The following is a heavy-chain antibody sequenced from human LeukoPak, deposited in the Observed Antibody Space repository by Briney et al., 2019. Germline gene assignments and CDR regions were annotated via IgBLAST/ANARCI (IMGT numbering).Heavy chain of an antibody. V-gene: IGHV3-7*01. J-gene: IGHJ6*02. CDR2: IKQDGSEK. CDR1: GFTLTHYN. D-gene: IGHD3-10*01. Sequence: GGSLRLSCAASGFTLTHYNMNWVRQAPGKGLEWVANIKQDGSEKYYVDSVKGRFTISRDNAKNSLYLQMNSLRAEDTAVYYCASEYGSGSYPRVWNYYYGMDVWGQGTTVTVSS. CDR3: ASEYGSGSYPRVWNYYYGMDV.